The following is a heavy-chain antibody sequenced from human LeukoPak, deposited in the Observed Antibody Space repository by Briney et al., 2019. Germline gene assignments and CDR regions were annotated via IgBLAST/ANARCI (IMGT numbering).Heavy chain of an antibody. V-gene: IGHV4-34*01. J-gene: IGHJ6*04. CDR3: ARSQPIGYSSSRGYYGMDV. CDR1: GGSFSGYY. Sequence: SETLSLTCAVYGGSFSGYYWSWIRQPPGKGLEWIREINHSGSTNYNPSLKSRVTISVDTSKNQFSLKLSSVTAADTAVYYCARSQPIGYSSSRGYYGMDVWGKGTTVTVSS. D-gene: IGHD6-13*01. CDR2: INHSGST.